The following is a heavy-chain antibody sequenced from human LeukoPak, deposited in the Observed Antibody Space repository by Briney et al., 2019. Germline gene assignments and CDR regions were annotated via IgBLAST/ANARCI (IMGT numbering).Heavy chain of an antibody. CDR3: ARDSSTSFRYHFDS. D-gene: IGHD2-2*01. Sequence: ASVKVSCKASGYTFTGYYMHWVRQAPGQGLEWMGWINPNSGGTNYAQKFQGRVTMTRDTSINTAYMELSRLRSDDTAVYYCARDSSTSFRYHFDSWGQGTLVTVSS. V-gene: IGHV1-2*02. CDR2: INPNSGGT. J-gene: IGHJ4*02. CDR1: GYTFTGYY.